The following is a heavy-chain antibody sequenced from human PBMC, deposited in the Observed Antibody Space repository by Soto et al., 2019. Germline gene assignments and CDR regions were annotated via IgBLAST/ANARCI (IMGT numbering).Heavy chain of an antibody. D-gene: IGHD2-15*01. V-gene: IGHV4-39*01. CDR2: IDYNGVT. Sequence: LSLTCTVCGGSIYRSGYDLGWIRQPPGRGLEWIGNIDYNGVTYSNPSLKSRVTISRDTSKNQFSLKLTSVTAADTALYYCGKVLVGATGHTDSDSWGPGTLVTVSS. J-gene: IGHJ4*02. CDR1: GGSIYRSGYD. CDR3: GKVLVGATGHTDSDS.